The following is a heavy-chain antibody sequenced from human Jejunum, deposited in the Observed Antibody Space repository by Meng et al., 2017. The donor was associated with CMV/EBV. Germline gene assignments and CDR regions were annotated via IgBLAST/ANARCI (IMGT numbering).Heavy chain of an antibody. CDR3: ARDLEIESGYDWGY. CDR2: INPNSGGT. J-gene: IGHJ4*02. V-gene: IGHV1-2*02. CDR1: AYPFTGYY. Sequence: NVSCKASAYPFTGYYMHCVRQAPGQGLEWMGWINPNSGGTNYAQKFQGRVTMTRDTSISTAYMELSRLRSDDTAVYYCARDLEIESGYDWGYWGQGTLFTVSS. D-gene: IGHD5-12*01.